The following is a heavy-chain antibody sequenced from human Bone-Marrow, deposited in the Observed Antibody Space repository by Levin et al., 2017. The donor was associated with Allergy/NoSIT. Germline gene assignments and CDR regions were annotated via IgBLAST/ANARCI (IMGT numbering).Heavy chain of an antibody. CDR1: GYTFTSYS. CDR2: INTNTGNP. Sequence: GESLKISCKASGYTFTSYSINWVRQVPGQGFEWMGWINTNTGNPAYALDFTGRFVFSLDTSVSTAYLQINSLKAEDTAVYYCARDRHCSDGVCYWGQGTLVTVSS. V-gene: IGHV7-4-1*02. J-gene: IGHJ4*02. CDR3: ARDRHCSDGVCY. D-gene: IGHD2-8*01.